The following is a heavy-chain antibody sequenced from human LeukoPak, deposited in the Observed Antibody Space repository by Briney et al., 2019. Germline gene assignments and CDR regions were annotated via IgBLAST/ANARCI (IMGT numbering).Heavy chain of an antibody. V-gene: IGHV4-39*01. Sequence: SETLSLTCTVSGDSISSSNCYWGWIRQPPGKGLEWIGSIYFSGGTYYNASLKSRVTISVDTSKNQFSLKLSSVTAAVTAVYYCARQTGSGLFSLPGGQGTLVTVSS. D-gene: IGHD3-10*01. J-gene: IGHJ4*02. CDR3: ARQTGSGLFSLP. CDR1: GDSISSSNCY. CDR2: IYFSGGT.